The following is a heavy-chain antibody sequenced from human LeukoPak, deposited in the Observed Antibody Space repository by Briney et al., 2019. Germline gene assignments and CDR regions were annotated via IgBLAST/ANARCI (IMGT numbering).Heavy chain of an antibody. CDR2: IKEDGSEK. V-gene: IGHV3-7*01. J-gene: IGHJ4*02. CDR3: ARQRFCDY. Sequence: GGSLRLSCAASGFTFSSYWMNWVRQAPGKGLDWVANIKEDGSEKYYVDSVKGRFTISRDNAKNTLYLQMDSLRAEDTAVYYCARQRFCDYWGQGTLVTVSS. CDR1: GFTFSSYW. D-gene: IGHD3-3*01.